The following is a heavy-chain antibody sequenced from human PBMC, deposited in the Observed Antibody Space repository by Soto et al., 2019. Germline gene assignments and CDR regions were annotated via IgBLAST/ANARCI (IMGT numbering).Heavy chain of an antibody. CDR1: GTTFRNFV. CDR3: AQDRGWGVVSPSHDS. Sequence: GGSLRLSSAAPGTTFRNFVMSWVRQAPGKGLQWVSAIRATGGQTFYADSVKGRFTISRDNSKNMLYLQINSLRDEDTALYFCAQDRGWGVVSPSHDSWGQGTLVTVSS. CDR2: IRATGGQT. V-gene: IGHV3-23*01. J-gene: IGHJ5*01. D-gene: IGHD2-21*01.